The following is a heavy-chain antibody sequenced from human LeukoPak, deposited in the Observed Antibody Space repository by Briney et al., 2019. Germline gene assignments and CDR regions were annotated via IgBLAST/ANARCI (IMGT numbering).Heavy chain of an antibody. V-gene: IGHV4-59*11. CDR1: GDSISSHY. CDR3: ARGDYDTSGYYPPHFDY. D-gene: IGHD3-22*01. Sequence: SETLSLTCTVSGDSISSHYWSWLRQSPGQGLELIAYVYYTGSTNYNPSLKSRVTISVDTSKNQFSLNLTSVTAADTAVYYCARGDYDTSGYYPPHFDYWGQGTLVTVSS. CDR2: VYYTGST. J-gene: IGHJ4*02.